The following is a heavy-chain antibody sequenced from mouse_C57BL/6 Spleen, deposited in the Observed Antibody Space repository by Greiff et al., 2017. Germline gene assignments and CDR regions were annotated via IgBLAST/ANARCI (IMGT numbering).Heavy chain of an antibody. J-gene: IGHJ1*03. V-gene: IGHV1-82*01. Sequence: QVQLQQSGPELVKPGASVKISCKASGYAFSSSWMTWVKQRPGKGLEWIGRIYPGDGDTNYNGKFKGKATLTADKSSSTAYMQLSSLTSEDSAVYFCAREKGYFEVWGTGTTVTVSS. CDR1: GYAFSSSW. CDR3: AREKGYFEV. CDR2: IYPGDGDT.